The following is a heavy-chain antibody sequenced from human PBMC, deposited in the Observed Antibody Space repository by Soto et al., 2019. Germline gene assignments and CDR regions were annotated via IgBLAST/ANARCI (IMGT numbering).Heavy chain of an antibody. Sequence: QVQLVQSGAEVKKPGASVKVSCKASGYTFTGYYMHWVRQAPGQGLEWMGWFNPNSGGTNYAQKFQGWVTMTRDTSISTAYMELSRLRSDDTAVYYCARSFSSSWYFFDYWGQGTLVTVSS. V-gene: IGHV1-2*04. CDR2: FNPNSGGT. J-gene: IGHJ4*02. D-gene: IGHD6-13*01. CDR1: GYTFTGYY. CDR3: ARSFSSSWYFFDY.